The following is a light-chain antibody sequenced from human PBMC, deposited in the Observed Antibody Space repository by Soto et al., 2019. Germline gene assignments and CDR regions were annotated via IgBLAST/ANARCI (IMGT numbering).Light chain of an antibody. CDR2: DAY. Sequence: VLTQSPVTLSLSPVERDKLSCRASQSFRGLLAWYQQKPGQAPRLIIYDAYNRATGIPPRFSGSGSGTDFTLTISSLEPEDAAVYYCQQRHMWPITFGQGTRLEIK. CDR3: QQRHMWPIT. V-gene: IGKV3-11*01. CDR1: QSFRGL. J-gene: IGKJ5*01.